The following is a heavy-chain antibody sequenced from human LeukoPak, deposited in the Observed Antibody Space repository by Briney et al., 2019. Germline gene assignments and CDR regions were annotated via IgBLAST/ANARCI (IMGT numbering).Heavy chain of an antibody. Sequence: SETLSLTCAVYGGSFSGYYWSWLPQPPGKGLEGLGEIIDRVSTNYNPSLKSRVSISVDTSKNQFSLKLSSVTAADTAVYYCATEPSLWFGELFTVYWGQGTLVTVSS. CDR2: IIDRVST. J-gene: IGHJ4*02. D-gene: IGHD3-10*01. CDR3: ATEPSLWFGELFTVY. CDR1: GGSFSGYY. V-gene: IGHV4-34*12.